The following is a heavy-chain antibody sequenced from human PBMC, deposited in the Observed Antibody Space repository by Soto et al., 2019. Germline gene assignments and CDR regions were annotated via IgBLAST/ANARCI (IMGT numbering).Heavy chain of an antibody. J-gene: IGHJ4*02. CDR2: INWNGGST. V-gene: IGHV3-20*04. Sequence: SLRLSCAASGFTLDDYGMSWVRQAPGKGLEWVSGINWNGGSTGYADSVKGRFTISRNNAKNSLYLQMNSLRAEDTALYYCARRSGIARDYFDYWGQGTLVTVSS. CDR3: ARRSGIARDYFDY. CDR1: GFTLDDYG. D-gene: IGHD3-10*01.